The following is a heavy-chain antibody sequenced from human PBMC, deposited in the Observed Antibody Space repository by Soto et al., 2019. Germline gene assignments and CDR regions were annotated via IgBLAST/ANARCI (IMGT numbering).Heavy chain of an antibody. Sequence: ASVKVSCKASGGTFSSYAISWVRQAPGQGLEWMGGIIPIFGTANYAQKFQGRVTITADESTSTAYMELSSLRSDDTAVYYCARVKGHYYDSSGYPEDIWGQGTMVTVSS. D-gene: IGHD3-22*01. CDR3: ARVKGHYYDSSGYPEDI. J-gene: IGHJ3*02. V-gene: IGHV1-69*13. CDR1: GGTFSSYA. CDR2: IIPIFGTA.